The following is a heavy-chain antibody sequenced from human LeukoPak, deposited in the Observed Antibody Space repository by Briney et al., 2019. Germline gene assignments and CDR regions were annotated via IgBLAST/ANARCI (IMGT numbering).Heavy chain of an antibody. CDR3: ARDKVATLTSQDLQDYYYYYMDV. Sequence: GGSLRLSCAASGFTFSSYAMHWVRQAPGKGLEWVAVISYDGSNKYYADSVKGRFTISRDNSKNTLYLQMNSLRAEDTAVYYCARDKVATLTSQDLQDYYYYYMDVWGKGTTVTVSS. J-gene: IGHJ6*03. CDR1: GFTFSSYA. CDR2: ISYDGSNK. V-gene: IGHV3-30*04. D-gene: IGHD5-12*01.